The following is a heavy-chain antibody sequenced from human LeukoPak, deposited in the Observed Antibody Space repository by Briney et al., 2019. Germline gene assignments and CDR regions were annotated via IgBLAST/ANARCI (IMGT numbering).Heavy chain of an antibody. CDR1: GGSISSGDYY. V-gene: IGHV4-30-4*01. CDR3: ARYVLRYFDWLSYYFDY. CDR2: IYYSGST. J-gene: IGHJ4*02. D-gene: IGHD3-9*01. Sequence: SETLSLTCTVSGGSISSGDYYWSWIRQPPGKGLERIGYIYYSGSTYYNPSLKSRVTISVDTSKNQFSLKLSSVTAADTAVYYCARYVLRYFDWLSYYFDYWGQGTLVTVSS.